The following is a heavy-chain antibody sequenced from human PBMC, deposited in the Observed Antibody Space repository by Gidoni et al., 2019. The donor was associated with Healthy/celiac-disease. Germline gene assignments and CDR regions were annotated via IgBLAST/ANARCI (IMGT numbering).Heavy chain of an antibody. CDR3: ARYYYDSSGYQPRNYYFDY. J-gene: IGHJ4*02. CDR2: IYPGDSDT. D-gene: IGHD3-22*01. V-gene: IGHV5-51*01. CDR1: GDSFPSYW. Sequence: ELQLVQSGAEVQKHGESLKYSWKGSGDSFPSYWSGWVRQMPGKGLEWMGIIYPGDSDTRYSPSVQGQVTISADKSISTAYLQWSSLKASDTAMYYCARYYYDSSGYQPRNYYFDYWGQGTLVTVSS.